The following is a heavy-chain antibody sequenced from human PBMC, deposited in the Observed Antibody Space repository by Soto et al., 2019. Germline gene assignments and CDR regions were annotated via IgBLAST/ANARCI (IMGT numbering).Heavy chain of an antibody. Sequence: QLQLQEPGPGLGKPSETLSLTCTVSGGSISSRGYYWGWIRQPPGTGLEWIGTIYYSGSTYYNPSLKSRVTISVDTSKNQFSLKLSAVTAADTAVYYCATSNWFDPWGQGTLVTVSS. V-gene: IGHV4-39*01. CDR3: ATSNWFDP. CDR1: GGSISSRGYY. CDR2: IYYSGST. J-gene: IGHJ5*02.